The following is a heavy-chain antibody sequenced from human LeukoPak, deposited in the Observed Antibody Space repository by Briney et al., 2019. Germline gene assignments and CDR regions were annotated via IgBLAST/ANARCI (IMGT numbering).Heavy chain of an antibody. Sequence: KPSETLSLTCAVYGGSFSGYYWSWIRQPPGKGLEWIGEINHSGSTNYNPSLRSRVTISVDTSKNQFSLKLSSVTAADTAVYYCARAEWELLRVFDYWGQGTLVTVSS. J-gene: IGHJ4*02. CDR3: ARAEWELLRVFDY. CDR2: INHSGST. CDR1: GGSFSGYY. D-gene: IGHD1-26*01. V-gene: IGHV4-34*01.